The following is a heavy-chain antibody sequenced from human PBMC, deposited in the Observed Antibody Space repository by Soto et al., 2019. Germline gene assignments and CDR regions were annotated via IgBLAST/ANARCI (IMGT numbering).Heavy chain of an antibody. V-gene: IGHV6-1*01. Sequence: SQTLSLTCAISGDSVSSNSAAWNWIRQSPSRGLEWLGRTYYRPKWYNDYAVSVKSRITINPDTSKNQFSLQLNSVTPEDTAVYYCARVNFVDYYYHYGMDVWGQGTTVTVSS. CDR3: ARVNFVDYYYHYGMDV. D-gene: IGHD2-21*01. J-gene: IGHJ6*02. CDR1: GDSVSSNSAA. CDR2: TYYRPKWYN.